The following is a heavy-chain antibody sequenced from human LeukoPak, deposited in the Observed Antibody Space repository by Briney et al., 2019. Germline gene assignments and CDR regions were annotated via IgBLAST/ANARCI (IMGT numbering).Heavy chain of an antibody. D-gene: IGHD6-13*01. CDR1: GFTFSSYA. J-gene: IGHJ4*02. Sequence: GRSLRLSCAASGFTFSSYAMHWVRQAPGKGLEWVAVISYDGSNKYYADSVKGRFTISRDNSKNTLYLQMNSLRAEDTAVYYCASGAAAGMGGFDYWGQGTLVTVSS. V-gene: IGHV3-30*01. CDR2: ISYDGSNK. CDR3: ASGAAAGMGGFDY.